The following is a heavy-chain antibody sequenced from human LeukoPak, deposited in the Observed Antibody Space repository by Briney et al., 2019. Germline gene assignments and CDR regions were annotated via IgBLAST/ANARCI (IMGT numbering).Heavy chain of an antibody. Sequence: PSETLSLTCAVYGGSFSGYYWSWIRQPPGKGLEWIGEINHSGSTNYNPSLKGRVTISVDTSKNQFSLKLSSVTAADTAVYYCARGCDDSSGYYQYYFDYWGQGTLVTVSS. V-gene: IGHV4-34*01. D-gene: IGHD3-22*01. CDR2: INHSGST. J-gene: IGHJ4*02. CDR1: GGSFSGYY. CDR3: ARGCDDSSGYYQYYFDY.